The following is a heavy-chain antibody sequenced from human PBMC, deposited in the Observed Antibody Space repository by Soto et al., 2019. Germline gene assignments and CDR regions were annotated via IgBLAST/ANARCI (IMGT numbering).Heavy chain of an antibody. Sequence: QVQLVESGGGEVQPGRSLTISCAASGFTFSTYGMHWVRQTPGKGLEWVAVISYDGTNKFSSDSVKGRFTISRDNFMNTVTLQRNSLRADDTAVYSCAKDLQSYGDYDYYCYGMDVWGLGTRVTVSS. CDR2: ISYDGTNK. V-gene: IGHV3-30*18. D-gene: IGHD4-17*01. CDR3: AKDLQSYGDYDYYCYGMDV. CDR1: GFTFSTYG. J-gene: IGHJ6*02.